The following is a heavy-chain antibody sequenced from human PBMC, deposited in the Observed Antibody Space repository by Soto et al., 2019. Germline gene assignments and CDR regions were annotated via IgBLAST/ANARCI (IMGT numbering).Heavy chain of an antibody. D-gene: IGHD6-6*01. CDR3: ATASPDSSSSSFDY. J-gene: IGHJ4*02. CDR2: FDPEDGET. CDR1: GYTLTELS. Sequence: ASVKVSCKVSGYTLTELSMHWVRQAPGKGLEWMGGFDPEDGETIYAQKFQGRVTMTEDTSTDTAYMELSSLRSEDTAVYYCATASPDSSSSSFDYWGQGTLVTVSS. V-gene: IGHV1-24*01.